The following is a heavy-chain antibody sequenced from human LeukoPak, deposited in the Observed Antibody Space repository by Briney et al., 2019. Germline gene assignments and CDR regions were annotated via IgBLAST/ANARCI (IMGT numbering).Heavy chain of an antibody. J-gene: IGHJ4*02. D-gene: IGHD6-19*01. V-gene: IGHV6-1*01. CDR3: TRSDCSSGRCPGFDN. Sequence: SQTFSLTCGISGDSVSSNSAAWNWIRQSPSRGLEWLGRTYYRSKWFINYAPSVKSRIIINPDTPKNQVSLQLNSVTPEDPAVYYCTRSDCSSGRCPGFDNWGQGTLVTVSP. CDR1: GDSVSSNSAA. CDR2: TYYRSKWFI.